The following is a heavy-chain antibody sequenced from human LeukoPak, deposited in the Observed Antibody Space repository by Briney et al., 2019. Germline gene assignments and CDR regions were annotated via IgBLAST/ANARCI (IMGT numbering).Heavy chain of an antibody. CDR2: ISSISSGPI. Sequence: GGSLRLSCAASGFTFSEYYMSWVRQAPGKGLEWIAYISSISSGPIYTNRADSVKGRFTISRDNAKNSLYLQVNSLRAEDTAVYYCAAVKGGQKVPDAFDIWGQGTMVTVSS. CDR3: AAVKGGQKVPDAFDI. D-gene: IGHD1-1*01. CDR1: GFTFSEYY. V-gene: IGHV3-11*03. J-gene: IGHJ3*02.